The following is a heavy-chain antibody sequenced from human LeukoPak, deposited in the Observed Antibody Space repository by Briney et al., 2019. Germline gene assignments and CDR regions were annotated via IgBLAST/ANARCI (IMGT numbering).Heavy chain of an antibody. V-gene: IGHV4-34*01. CDR2: INHSGST. J-gene: IGHJ4*02. Sequence: SETLSLTCAVYGGSFSGYYWSWIRQPPGKGLEWIGEINHSGSTNYNPSLKSRVTISVDTSKNQFSLKLSSVTAADTAVYYCARSRSIAARRAPSDYWGQGTLVTVSS. CDR1: GGSFSGYY. D-gene: IGHD6-6*01. CDR3: ARSRSIAARRAPSDY.